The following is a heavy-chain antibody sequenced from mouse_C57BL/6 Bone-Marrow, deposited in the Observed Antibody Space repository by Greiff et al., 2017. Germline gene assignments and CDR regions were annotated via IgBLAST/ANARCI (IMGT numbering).Heavy chain of an antibody. CDR2: IEPNSGGT. Sequence: QVQPQQPGAEPVKPGASVKLSRKASGYTLTSYWMHWVKQRPGRGLEWNGRIEPNSGGTKYNEKVKSKATLTVDKPSCTAYMQLSSLTSEDSAVDYCATMWSYTMDYGGRGTSVTVS. CDR3: ATMWSYTMDY. V-gene: IGHV1-72*01. D-gene: IGHD1-1*02. CDR1: GYTLTSYW. J-gene: IGHJ4*01.